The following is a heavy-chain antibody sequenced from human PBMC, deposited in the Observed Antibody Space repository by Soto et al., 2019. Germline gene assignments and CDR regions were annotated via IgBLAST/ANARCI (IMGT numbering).Heavy chain of an antibody. Sequence: PENPSHTSPVSCHSIKRGDYYWTWMRQAPGKGLQWVGHVYFSGSTNYNPSLKSRVTISMDTSKNQFSLKLRSVTAGYTAVYYGARVPVDTYMIYWFEPWGQGTMVTVS. J-gene: IGHJ5*02. D-gene: IGHD5-18*01. V-gene: IGHV4-61*08. CDR2: VYFSGST. CDR3: ARVPVDTYMIYWFEP. CDR1: CHSIKRGDYY.